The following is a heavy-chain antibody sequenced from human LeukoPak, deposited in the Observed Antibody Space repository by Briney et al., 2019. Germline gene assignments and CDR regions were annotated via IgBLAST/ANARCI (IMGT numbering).Heavy chain of an antibody. D-gene: IGHD5-18*01. J-gene: IGHJ5*01. CDR2: ISGSGGST. CDR3: ARVGIQLWFDY. CDR1: GVTFSSYA. Sequence: PGGSLRLSCAASGVTFSSYAMSWVRQAPGKGLEWVSAISGSGGSTYYADSVKGRFTISRDNAKNSLYLQMNSLRAEDTAVYYCARVGIQLWFDYWGQGTLVTVSS. V-gene: IGHV3-23*01.